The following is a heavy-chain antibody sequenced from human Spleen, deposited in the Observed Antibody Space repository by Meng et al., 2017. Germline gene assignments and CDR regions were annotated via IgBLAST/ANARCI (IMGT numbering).Heavy chain of an antibody. Sequence: QVPLAPAGPRPKQAPPDPSPTRALSGDSVSSGRGAWNWIRESPTRGLELVGRTYYRLKWYHDYAISVKSRITLHPDKSKNQFSLPLNSVTPEDTAVYYCARDPGTGDLNFDLWGRGTLVTVSS. D-gene: IGHD7-27*01. CDR1: GDSVSSGRGA. CDR3: ARDPGTGDLNFDL. CDR2: TYYRLKWYH. J-gene: IGHJ2*01. V-gene: IGHV6-1*01.